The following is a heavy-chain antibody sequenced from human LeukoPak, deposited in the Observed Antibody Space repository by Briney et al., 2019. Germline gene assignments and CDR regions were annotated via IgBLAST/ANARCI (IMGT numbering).Heavy chain of an antibody. V-gene: IGHV3-74*01. CDR3: VSDLCGGDDQ. J-gene: IGHJ5*02. Sequence: KPGGSLRLSCAASGFTFNSYWMHWVRHAPGKGLVWVSRIDEDGKTIDYADSVKGRFTISRDNAKDTLYLQMSSPRDEDTAVYYCVSDLCGGDDQWGRGTLVTVSS. D-gene: IGHD3-3*01. CDR2: IDEDGKTI. CDR1: GFTFNSYW.